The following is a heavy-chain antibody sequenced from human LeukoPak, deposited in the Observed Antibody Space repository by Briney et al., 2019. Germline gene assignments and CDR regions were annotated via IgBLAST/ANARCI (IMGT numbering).Heavy chain of an antibody. Sequence: ASVKVSCKASGYTFTSYGISWVRQAPGQGLEWMGWISAYNGNTNYAQKLQGRVTMTTDTSTTTAYMELRSLRSDDTAVYYCARDERYYDSSGYPSWGQGTMVTVSS. D-gene: IGHD3-22*01. CDR1: GYTFTSYG. V-gene: IGHV1-18*01. CDR3: ARDERYYDSSGYPS. CDR2: ISAYNGNT. J-gene: IGHJ3*01.